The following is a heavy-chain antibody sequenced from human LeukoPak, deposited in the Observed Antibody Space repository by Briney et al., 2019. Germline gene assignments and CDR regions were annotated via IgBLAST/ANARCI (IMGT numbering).Heavy chain of an antibody. J-gene: IGHJ6*02. D-gene: IGHD3-3*01. CDR1: GYTFTSYG. CDR3: ARPSYYDFWSGYYSSYYYYGMDV. Sequence: ASVKVSCKASGYTFTSYGISWVRQAPGQGLEWMGWISAYNGNTNHAQKLQGRVTMTTDTSTSTAYMELRSLRSDDTAVYYCARPSYYDFWSGYYSSYYYYGMDVWGQGTTVTVSS. V-gene: IGHV1-18*01. CDR2: ISAYNGNT.